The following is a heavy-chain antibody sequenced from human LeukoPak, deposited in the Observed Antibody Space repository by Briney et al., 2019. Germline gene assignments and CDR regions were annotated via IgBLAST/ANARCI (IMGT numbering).Heavy chain of an antibody. J-gene: IGHJ4*02. CDR2: ISAYNGNT. V-gene: IGHV1-18*01. Sequence: ASVKVSCKASGYTFTSYGISWVRQAPGQGLEWMGWISAYNGNTNYAQKLQGRVTMTTDTSTSTAYMELRSLRSDDTAVYYCARDCTNGVCYTDSPPLDYWGQGTLVTVSS. D-gene: IGHD2-8*01. CDR1: GYTFTSYG. CDR3: ARDCTNGVCYTDSPPLDY.